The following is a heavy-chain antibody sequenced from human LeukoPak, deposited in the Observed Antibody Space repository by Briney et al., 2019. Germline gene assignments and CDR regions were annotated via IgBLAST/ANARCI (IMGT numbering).Heavy chain of an antibody. V-gene: IGHV4-59*08. CDR3: ARRYYYHSSGLSDAFDI. J-gene: IGHJ3*02. CDR1: GGSINNYY. CDR2: IYYSGST. Sequence: PSETLSLTCTVSGGSINNYYWSWIRQPPGKGLEWIGYIYYSGSTNYNPSLKSRVTISVDTSKNQFSLQLSSVTAADTAVYYCARRYYYHSSGLSDAFDIWGQGTMVTVSS. D-gene: IGHD3-22*01.